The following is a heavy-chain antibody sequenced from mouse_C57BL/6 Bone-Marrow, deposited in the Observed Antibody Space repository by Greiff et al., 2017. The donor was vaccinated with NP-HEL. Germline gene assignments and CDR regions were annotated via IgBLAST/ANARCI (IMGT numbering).Heavy chain of an antibody. CDR2: ISYDGSN. CDR3: AREGTRLDV. J-gene: IGHJ1*03. CDR1: GYSITSGYY. D-gene: IGHD2-13*01. V-gene: IGHV3-6*01. Sequence: VQLQQSGPGLVKPSQSLSLTCSVTGYSITSGYYWNWIRQFPGNKLEWMGYISYDGSNNYNPSLKNRISITRDTSKNQFFLKLNSVTTEDTATYYCAREGTRLDVWGTGTTVTVSS.